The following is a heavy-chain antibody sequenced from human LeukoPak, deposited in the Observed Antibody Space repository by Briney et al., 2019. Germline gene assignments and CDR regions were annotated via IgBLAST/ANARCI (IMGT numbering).Heavy chain of an antibody. D-gene: IGHD3-9*01. CDR3: ARANYDILTGYYQDYYFDY. V-gene: IGHV3-48*01. J-gene: IGHJ4*02. CDR1: GFTFSSYE. CDR2: ISSSSSTI. Sequence: GGSLRLSCAASGFTFSSYEMNWVRQAPGKGLEWVSYISSSSSTIYYADSVKGRFTISRDNAKNSLYLQMNSLRAEDTAVYYCARANYDILTGYYQDYYFDYWGQGTLVTVSS.